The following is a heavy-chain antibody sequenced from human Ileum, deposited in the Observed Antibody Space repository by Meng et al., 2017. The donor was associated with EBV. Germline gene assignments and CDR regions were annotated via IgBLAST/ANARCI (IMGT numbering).Heavy chain of an antibody. J-gene: IGHJ5*02. CDR1: GGFFSGYD. CDR3: AREARSSGYHPGIGP. CDR2: INHSGST. D-gene: IGHD3-22*01. Sequence: QVQLQQLGGGLLKPSETLSLPCAVYGGFFSGYDWSWIRQSPGKGLEWIGEINHSGSTNYNPSLKSRVTISVDTSKNQFSLKLTSVTAADTAVYYCAREARSSGYHPGIGPWGQGTLVTVSS. V-gene: IGHV4-34*02.